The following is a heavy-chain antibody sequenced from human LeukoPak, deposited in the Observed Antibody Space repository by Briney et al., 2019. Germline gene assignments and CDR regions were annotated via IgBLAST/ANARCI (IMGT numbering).Heavy chain of an antibody. CDR1: GFTLSSYG. D-gene: IGHD3-22*01. CDR2: IRYDGSNQ. V-gene: IGHV3-30*02. Sequence: PGRSLRLSCAASGFTLSSYGMHWVRQAPGKGLEWVAFIRYDGSNQYYADSVKGRFTISRDNSKNTLYLQMNSLRAEDTAVYYCAKGRHYYDSSGYYFDYWGQGTLVTVSS. CDR3: AKGRHYYDSSGYYFDY. J-gene: IGHJ4*02.